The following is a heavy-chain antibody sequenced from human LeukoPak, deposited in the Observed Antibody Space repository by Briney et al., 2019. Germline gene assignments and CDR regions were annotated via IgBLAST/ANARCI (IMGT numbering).Heavy chain of an antibody. Sequence: GASVKLSCKASGYTFTTYGISWVRQAPGQGLEWMGWISAYNGDPNNAQKLQGRVTMTTDTATSTAYMELRSLRSDDAAVYYCAIGLQENLAWLQAFSAFDIWGQGTMVTVSS. V-gene: IGHV1-18*01. J-gene: IGHJ3*02. CDR1: GYTFTTYG. CDR2: ISAYNGDP. D-gene: IGHD6-19*01. CDR3: AIGLQENLAWLQAFSAFDI.